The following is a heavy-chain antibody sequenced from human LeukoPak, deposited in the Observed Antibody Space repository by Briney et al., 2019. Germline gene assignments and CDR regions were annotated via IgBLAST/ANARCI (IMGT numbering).Heavy chain of an antibody. J-gene: IGHJ6*03. V-gene: IGHV4-39*01. Sequence: SETLSLTCTVSGGSISSSSYYWGWIRQPPGKGLEWIGNIYYSGSTYYNPSLKSRVTISLDTSKNQFSLKLSSVTAADTAVYYCASMKVAGIFYYYYYMDVWGKGTTVTVSS. CDR1: GGSISSSSYY. CDR3: ASMKVAGIFYYYYYMDV. CDR2: IYYSGST. D-gene: IGHD6-19*01.